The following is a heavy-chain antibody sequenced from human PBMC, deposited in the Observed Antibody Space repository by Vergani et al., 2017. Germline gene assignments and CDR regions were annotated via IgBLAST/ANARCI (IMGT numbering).Heavy chain of an antibody. CDR2: ISNDGSKK. V-gene: IGHV3-30*18. CDR3: AKAGSVTSGSLQYNFYMDV. J-gene: IGHJ6*03. D-gene: IGHD3-10*01. Sequence: QVQLAESGGGRVQPGRSLRLSCAAPGFSFSSHAIHWVRQAPGKGLEWVAVISNDGSKKYYADSVKGRLTISRDNSKNTLDLQMKSLRTQDTAVYYCAKAGSVTSGSLQYNFYMDVWGKGTTVTVS. CDR1: GFSFSSHA.